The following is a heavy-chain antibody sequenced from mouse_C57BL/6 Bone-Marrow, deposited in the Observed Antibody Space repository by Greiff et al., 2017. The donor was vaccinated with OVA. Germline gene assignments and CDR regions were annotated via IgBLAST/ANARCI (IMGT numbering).Heavy chain of an antibody. J-gene: IGHJ1*03. CDR3: AREGGDYERYFDV. CDR2: ISDGGSYT. Sequence: EVQRVESGGGLVKPGGSLKLSCAASGFTFSSYAMSWVRQTPEKRLEWVATISDGGSYTYYPDNVKGRFTISRDNAKNNLYLQMSHLKSEDTAMYYCAREGGDYERYFDVWGTGTTVTVSS. V-gene: IGHV5-4*01. D-gene: IGHD2-4*01. CDR1: GFTFSSYA.